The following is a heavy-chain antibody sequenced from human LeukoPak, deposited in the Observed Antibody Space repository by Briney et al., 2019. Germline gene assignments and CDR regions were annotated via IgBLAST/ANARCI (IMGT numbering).Heavy chain of an antibody. V-gene: IGHV1-18*01. J-gene: IGHJ4*02. CDR2: ISAYNGNT. CDR3: ARVLATIFGVVGYFDY. Sequence: ASVKVSCKASGYTFTSYGISWVRQAPGQGLEWMGWISAYNGNTNYAQKLQGRVTMTTDTSTSTAYMELRSLRSDDTAVYYCARVLATIFGVVGYFDYWGQGTLVTVSS. CDR1: GYTFTSYG. D-gene: IGHD3-3*01.